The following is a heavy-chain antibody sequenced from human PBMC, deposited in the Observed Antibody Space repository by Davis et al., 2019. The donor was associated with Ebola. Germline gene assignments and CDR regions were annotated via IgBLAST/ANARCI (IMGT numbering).Heavy chain of an antibody. CDR2: INPNSGGT. Sequence: SVQVSRMASRYTFTGYYMHWVRQAPGQGLEWMGWINPNSGGTNYAQKFQGWVTMTRDTSISTAYMELSRLRSDDTAGYYCARGRIAAAGTVSNYYYGMDVWGQGTTVTVSS. CDR1: RYTFTGYY. D-gene: IGHD6-13*01. J-gene: IGHJ6*02. V-gene: IGHV1-2*04. CDR3: ARGRIAAAGTVSNYYYGMDV.